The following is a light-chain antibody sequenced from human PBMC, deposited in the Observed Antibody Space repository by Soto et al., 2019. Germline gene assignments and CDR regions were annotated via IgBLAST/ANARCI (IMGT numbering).Light chain of an antibody. CDR1: QSVSLS. V-gene: IGKV3-15*01. CDR3: QQYHDWPRT. J-gene: IGKJ1*01. Sequence: ELVLTQSPATLSVSLGDSATLSCRASQSVSLSLAWYQMRPGQPPRLLIYGASTRTTDIPARFSGSGSGTEFTLTISSLQSEDFAVYYCQQYHDWPRTFGRGTKVDI. CDR2: GAS.